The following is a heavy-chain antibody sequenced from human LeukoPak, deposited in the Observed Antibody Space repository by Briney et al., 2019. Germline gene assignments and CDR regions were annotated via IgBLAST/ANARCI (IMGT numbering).Heavy chain of an antibody. CDR2: ISSSGSTI. J-gene: IGHJ3*02. V-gene: IGHV3-11*01. Sequence: GGSVRLSCSASGFTFSDYYMSWIRQAPRKGLDWVSYISSSGSTIYYADSVKGRFTISRDNAKNSVYLQMNSLRAEDTALYYCARDKSEGAFDIWGQGTMVSVSS. CDR1: GFTFSDYY. CDR3: ARDKSEGAFDI.